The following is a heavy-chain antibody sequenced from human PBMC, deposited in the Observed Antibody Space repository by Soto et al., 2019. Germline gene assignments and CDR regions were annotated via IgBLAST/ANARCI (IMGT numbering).Heavy chain of an antibody. D-gene: IGHD6-13*01. CDR3: AKARHSTSWYGLEADF. CDR1: GFIFNDYA. Sequence: QVQLVESGGGVVQPGRSLRLSCAASGFIFNDYAMHWVRQAPSKGLEWVAVISYGGDNKYYADSVRGRFAISRDNLKNTLDLQMNSLNPEDTAVYHCAKARHSTSWYGLEADFWGQGTLVTVSS. V-gene: IGHV3-30*09. J-gene: IGHJ4*02. CDR2: ISYGGDNK.